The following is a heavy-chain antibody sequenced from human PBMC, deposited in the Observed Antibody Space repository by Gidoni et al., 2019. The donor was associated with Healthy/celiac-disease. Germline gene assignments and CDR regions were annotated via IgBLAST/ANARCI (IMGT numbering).Heavy chain of an antibody. Sequence: EVQLLESGGGLVQPGGSLRLSCAASGFTFSSYAMSWVRQAPGKGLEWVSAISGSGGSTYYADSVKGRFTISRDNSKNTLYLQMNSLRAEDTAVYYCARRYCSGGSCHPGDYWGQGTLVTVSS. CDR3: ARRYCSGGSCHPGDY. D-gene: IGHD2-15*01. CDR2: ISGSGGST. V-gene: IGHV3-23*01. J-gene: IGHJ4*02. CDR1: GFTFSSYA.